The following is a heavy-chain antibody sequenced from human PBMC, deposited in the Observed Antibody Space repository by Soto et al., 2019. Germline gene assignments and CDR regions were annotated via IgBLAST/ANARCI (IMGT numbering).Heavy chain of an antibody. CDR1: GGSISSGGYY. CDR2: IYYSGSN. D-gene: IGHD4-17*01. J-gene: IGHJ4*02. Sequence: QVQLQESGPGLVKPSQTLSLTCTVSGGSISSGGYYWSWIRQHPGKGLEWIGYIYYSGSNYYNPSLKSRVTISEDTSKNQFSLKLSSVTAADTAVYYCGRVRLIPTVTHLFDYWGQGTLVTVSS. V-gene: IGHV4-31*03. CDR3: GRVRLIPTVTHLFDY.